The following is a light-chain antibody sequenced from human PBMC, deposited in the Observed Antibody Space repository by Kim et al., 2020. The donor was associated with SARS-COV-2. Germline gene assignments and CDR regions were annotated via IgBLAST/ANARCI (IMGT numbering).Light chain of an antibody. Sequence: DIQMTQSPLSLSAFIGDRVTITCRASQVIVNFLAWYQQKPGKAPKSLIYAASRLQDGVPSRFSGGGSGTDFTLTISDLQPEDFATYYCQQYIGYPRTFGQGTKVDIK. V-gene: IGKV1-16*01. J-gene: IGKJ1*01. CDR1: QVIVNF. CDR3: QQYIGYPRT. CDR2: AAS.